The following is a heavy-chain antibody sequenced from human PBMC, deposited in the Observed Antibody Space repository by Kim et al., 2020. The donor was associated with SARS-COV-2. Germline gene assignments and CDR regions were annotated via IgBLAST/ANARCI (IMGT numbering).Heavy chain of an antibody. D-gene: IGHD3-22*01. CDR3: ARDLNPDSSGYYSGYYGMDV. V-gene: IGHV1-18*01. J-gene: IGHJ6*02. CDR2: ISAYNGNT. Sequence: ASVKVSCKASGYTFTSYGISWVRQAPGQGLEWMGWISAYNGNTNYAQKLQGRVTMTTDTSTSTAYMELRSLRSDDTAVYYCARDLNPDSSGYYSGYYGMDVWGQGTTVTVSS. CDR1: GYTFTSYG.